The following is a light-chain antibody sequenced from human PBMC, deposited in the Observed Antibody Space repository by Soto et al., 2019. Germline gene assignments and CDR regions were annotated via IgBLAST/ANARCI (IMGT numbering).Light chain of an antibody. Sequence: TEMTHSPATLSLSVGERFTLSCRASQSVRNNLAWYQQKPGQAPRLLIYGASTRATDVPARFSGSGSGTEFTLTISRLQSEDFAVYYCQQYNNWPSTLGQGTKVDIK. J-gene: IGKJ2*01. CDR1: QSVRNN. CDR2: GAS. V-gene: IGKV3-15*01. CDR3: QQYNNWPST.